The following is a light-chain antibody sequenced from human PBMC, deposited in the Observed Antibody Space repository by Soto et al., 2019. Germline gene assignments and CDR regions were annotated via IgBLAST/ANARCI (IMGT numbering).Light chain of an antibody. CDR3: GSFAGPVWV. CDR2: EVT. Sequence: QSALTQPPSASGSPGQSVTISCTGTSSDIGGYDHVSWYQQHPGKAPKVVIYEVTKRPSGVPDRFSGFKAGNTASLTVFGLQAEDEADYYCGSFAGPVWVFGGGTKLTVL. J-gene: IGLJ3*02. V-gene: IGLV2-8*01. CDR1: SSDIGGYDH.